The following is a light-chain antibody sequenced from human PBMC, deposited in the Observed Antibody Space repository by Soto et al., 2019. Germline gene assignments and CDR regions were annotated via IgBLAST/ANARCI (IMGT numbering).Light chain of an antibody. J-gene: IGLJ1*01. V-gene: IGLV2-14*03. CDR3: SSYTAFTTYV. CDR1: NSDVGAYSY. Sequence: QSALTQPASVSGSPGRSITSSCTGTNSDVGAYSYVSWYQQYPGKAPKLLIYDVGARPSGISDRFSGSKSGNTASLTISGLQAEDEADYYCSSYTAFTTYVFGSGTKVTVL. CDR2: DVG.